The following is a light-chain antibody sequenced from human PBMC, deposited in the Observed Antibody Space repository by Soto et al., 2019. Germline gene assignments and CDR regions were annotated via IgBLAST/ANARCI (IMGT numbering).Light chain of an antibody. CDR3: QQRNCWPVT. J-gene: IGKJ3*01. CDR2: ATA. V-gene: IGKV3-11*01. Sequence: EVVLTQSPATLSLSPGEGATLSCRASQSIGGYLAWYQQKPGQAPRLLINATANRATGIPARFSGSGSGTVSILTISRLAPEVAAVYCYQQRNCWPVTFGRGTKVDIK. CDR1: QSIGGY.